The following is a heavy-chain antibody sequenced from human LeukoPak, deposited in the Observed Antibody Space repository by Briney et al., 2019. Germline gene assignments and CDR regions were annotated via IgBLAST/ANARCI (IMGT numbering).Heavy chain of an antibody. V-gene: IGHV5-51*01. CDR3: ARHRDCTNGICYKIDY. J-gene: IGHJ4*02. CDR2: IYPGDSDT. D-gene: IGHD2-8*01. Sequence: GESLKISCKGSGYSFTSYWIAWVRQMPGKGLEWMGIIYPGDSDTRYRPSFQGQVTISADKSITTAYLQWSSLKASDTAMYYCARHRDCTNGICYKIDYWGQGTLVTVSS. CDR1: GYSFTSYW.